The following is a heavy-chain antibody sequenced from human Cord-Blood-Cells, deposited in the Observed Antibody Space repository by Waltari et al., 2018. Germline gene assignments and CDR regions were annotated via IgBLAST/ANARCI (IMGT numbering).Heavy chain of an antibody. CDR1: GGSSSGYY. J-gene: IGHJ5*02. CDR2: INHSGST. CDR3: ARHYGSGSYSNWFDP. Sequence: QVQLQQWGAGLLKPSETLSLTCAVYGGSSSGYYWSWIRQPPGKGLEWIGEINHSGSTNYNPSLKSRVTISVDTSKNQFSLKLSSVTAADTAVYYCARHYGSGSYSNWFDPWGQGTLVTVSS. D-gene: IGHD3-10*01. V-gene: IGHV4-34*01.